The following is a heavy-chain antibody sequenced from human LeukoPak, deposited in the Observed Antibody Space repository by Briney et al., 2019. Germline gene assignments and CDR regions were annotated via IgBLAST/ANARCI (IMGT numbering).Heavy chain of an antibody. Sequence: ASVKVSCKASGYTFTGYYMHWVRQAPGQGLEWMGWINPNSGGTNYAQKFQGRVTMTRDTSISTAYMELSRLRSDDTAVYYCARGEKAAMATYYCYYMDVWGKGTTVTVSS. CDR2: INPNSGGT. V-gene: IGHV1-2*02. CDR1: GYTFTGYY. D-gene: IGHD5-18*01. J-gene: IGHJ6*03. CDR3: ARGEKAAMATYYCYYMDV.